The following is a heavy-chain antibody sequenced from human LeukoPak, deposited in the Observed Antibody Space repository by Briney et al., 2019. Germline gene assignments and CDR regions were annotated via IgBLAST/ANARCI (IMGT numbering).Heavy chain of an antibody. D-gene: IGHD2-2*01. J-gene: IGHJ4*02. CDR2: ISGGGGST. CDR3: AKGISTPDY. Sequence: GGSLRLSCAASGFTFSNYAMSWVRQAPGKGLEWVSGISGGGGSTYYADSGKGGFTISRDNSKNTLDLQMNSLRAGDTAIYYCAKGISTPDYWGQGTLVTVSS. V-gene: IGHV3-23*01. CDR1: GFTFSNYA.